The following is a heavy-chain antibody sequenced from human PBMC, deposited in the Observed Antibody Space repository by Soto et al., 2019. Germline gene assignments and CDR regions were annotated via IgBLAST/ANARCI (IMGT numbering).Heavy chain of an antibody. J-gene: IGHJ6*02. V-gene: IGHV4-31*03. CDR1: GDSISRNGYC. CDR3: ARGTMLRGPGYYYAMDV. CDR2: IYYDGRS. D-gene: IGHD3-10*01. Sequence: SETLSLTCSVSGDSISRNGYCWTWIRQHPGKGLEWIGYIYYDGRSYYTPSLKSRVIISVDTSKNQFSLNLTGVTAAETAVYYCARGTMLRGPGYYYAMDVWGQGTTVTVSS.